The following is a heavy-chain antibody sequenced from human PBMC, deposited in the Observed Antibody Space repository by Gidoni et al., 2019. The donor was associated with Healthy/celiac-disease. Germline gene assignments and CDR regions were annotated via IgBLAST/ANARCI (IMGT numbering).Heavy chain of an antibody. D-gene: IGHD3-22*01. J-gene: IGHJ6*02. CDR1: GGSISSYY. CDR2: IYYSGST. Sequence: HVQLPESGPGLVKPSDTLSLPCTVSGGSISSYYWRWIRQPPGKGLELIGYIYYSGSTNYNPSRKSRVTRSVDTSKNQFSLKLSSVTAADTAVYDCARSSYYYDSSGYYYDGYYYGMDVWGQGTTVTVSS. CDR3: ARSSYYYDSSGYYYDGYYYGMDV. V-gene: IGHV4-59*07.